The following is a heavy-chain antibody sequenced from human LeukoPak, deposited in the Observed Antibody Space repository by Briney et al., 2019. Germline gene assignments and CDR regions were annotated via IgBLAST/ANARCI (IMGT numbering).Heavy chain of an antibody. CDR1: GGSINYYY. Sequence: SETLSLTCTVSGGSINYYYWSWIRQPPGKGLEWIGYIYYSGSANYNPSLKSRVSISVDTSKNHFSLKLSSATAADTAVYYCARATQGAFDIWGQGTMVTVSS. J-gene: IGHJ3*02. CDR3: ARATQGAFDI. V-gene: IGHV4-59*01. CDR2: IYYSGSA.